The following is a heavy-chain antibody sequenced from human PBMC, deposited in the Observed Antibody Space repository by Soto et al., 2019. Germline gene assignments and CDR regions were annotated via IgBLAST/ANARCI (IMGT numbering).Heavy chain of an antibody. CDR2: ITPSSGGT. D-gene: IGHD4-17*01. CDR1: GYTFTNYY. V-gene: IGHV1-46*01. Sequence: QVQLVQSGAEVKNPGASVKISCKASGYTFTNYYLHWLRQARGQGLEWMGIITPSSGGTRYQQRFQGRVTMTTDTSTSTVYMELGSLRSEDTAVYYCARAVSTKTASIDYWGQGTLVTVSS. CDR3: ARAVSTKTASIDY. J-gene: IGHJ4*02.